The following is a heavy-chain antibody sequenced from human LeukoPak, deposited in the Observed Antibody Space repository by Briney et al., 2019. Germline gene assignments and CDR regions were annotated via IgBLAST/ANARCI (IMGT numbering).Heavy chain of an antibody. CDR2: ISGSGDGT. J-gene: IGHJ4*02. Sequence: GGSLRLSCAASGFTFSSYAMSWVRQAPGKGLESVSTISGSGDGTYYADSVKGRFTISSDNSKSTLYLQMNSLRAEDTAVSYCAKGWSVVAATPNFDYWGQGTLVTVSS. D-gene: IGHD2-15*01. V-gene: IGHV3-23*01. CDR3: AKGWSVVAATPNFDY. CDR1: GFTFSSYA.